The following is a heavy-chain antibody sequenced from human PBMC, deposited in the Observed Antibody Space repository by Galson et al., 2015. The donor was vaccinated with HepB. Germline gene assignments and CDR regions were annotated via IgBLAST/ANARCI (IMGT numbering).Heavy chain of an antibody. J-gene: IGHJ3*02. CDR1: GFTFSDYY. V-gene: IGHV3-11*01. CDR2: ISGSGNSI. Sequence: SLRLSCAASGFTFSDYYMSWIRQAPGKGLEWVSYISGSGNSIYYAGSVKGRFTISRDNAKNSLYLQMNSLRADDAAVYYCARDLDISVSDAFHIWGQGTVVTVSS. D-gene: IGHD2-2*03. CDR3: ARDLDISVSDAFHI.